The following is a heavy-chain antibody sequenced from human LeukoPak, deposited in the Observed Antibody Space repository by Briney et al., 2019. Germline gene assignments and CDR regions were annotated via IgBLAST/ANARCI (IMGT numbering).Heavy chain of an antibody. V-gene: IGHV3-21*01. CDR1: GFTFSCDS. D-gene: IGHD1-26*01. CDR2: MISISSYI. Sequence: GRCLRLSSAASGFTFSCDSMNWVRHAPGKGREWGSSMISISSYIYYADSVKCRFSFSSDNAKNILYLQIKSPTAESMALYYCVRDGVGAPPFAHWRQRALVTVPS. CDR3: VRDGVGAPPFAH. J-gene: IGHJ4*02.